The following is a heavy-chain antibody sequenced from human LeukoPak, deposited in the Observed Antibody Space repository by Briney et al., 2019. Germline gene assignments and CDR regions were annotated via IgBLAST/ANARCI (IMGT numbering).Heavy chain of an antibody. D-gene: IGHD3-22*01. J-gene: IGHJ6*02. CDR2: ISWDSYNI. Sequence: LSGRSLRLSCAASGFTYDDYDMFWLRQAPGKALEWVSGISWDSYNIGYAASVKGRFTISRDNAKNSLYLQMNSLRPEDTASYYCARGNRDSSGFYFYYGMDGWGQGTTVTVSS. CDR3: ARGNRDSSGFYFYYGMDG. V-gene: IGHV3-9*01. CDR1: GFTYDDYD.